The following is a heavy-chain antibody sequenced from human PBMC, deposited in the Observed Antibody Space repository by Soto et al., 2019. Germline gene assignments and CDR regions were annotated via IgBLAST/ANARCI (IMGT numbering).Heavy chain of an antibody. Sequence: PSETLSLTCTVSGGSISSYYWSWIRQPPGKGLEWIGYIYYSGSTNYNPSLKSRVTISVDTSKNQFSLKLSSVTAADTAVYYCARGAGKDWFDPWGQGTLVTVSS. J-gene: IGHJ5*02. CDR3: ARGAGKDWFDP. CDR1: GGSISSYY. V-gene: IGHV4-59*01. CDR2: IYYSGST.